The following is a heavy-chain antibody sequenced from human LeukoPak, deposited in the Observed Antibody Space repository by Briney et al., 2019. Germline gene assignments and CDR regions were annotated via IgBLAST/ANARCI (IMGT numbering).Heavy chain of an antibody. D-gene: IGHD6-19*01. V-gene: IGHV3-9*01. CDR1: GFTFHDYA. CDR3: ASSAPSGWSIDY. J-gene: IGHJ4*02. CDR2: VSWNSGTI. Sequence: GGSLRLSCAASGFTFHDYAMHWVRQAPGKGLEWVSGVSWNSGTIDYADSVKGRFTISRDNAKNSLYLQMNSLRAEDTAVYYCASSAPSGWSIDYWGQGTLVTVSS.